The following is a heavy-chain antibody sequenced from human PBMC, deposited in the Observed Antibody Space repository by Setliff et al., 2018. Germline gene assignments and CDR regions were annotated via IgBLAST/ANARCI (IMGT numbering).Heavy chain of an antibody. V-gene: IGHV3-7*01. D-gene: IGHD3-3*01. CDR2: IKQDGSEK. CDR3: AREGRVLQFLEWLGNYYYYGMDV. J-gene: IGHJ6*02. CDR1: GFTFSRYW. Sequence: GGSLRLSCVASGFTFSRYWMSWVRQAPGRGLEWVANIKQDGSEKYYVDSVKGRFTISRDNAKNSLYLQMNSLRAEDTAVYYCAREGRVLQFLEWLGNYYYYGMDVWGQGTTVTVSS.